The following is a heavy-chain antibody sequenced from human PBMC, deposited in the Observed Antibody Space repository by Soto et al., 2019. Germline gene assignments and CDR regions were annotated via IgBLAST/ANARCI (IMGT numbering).Heavy chain of an antibody. V-gene: IGHV4-4*07. J-gene: IGHJ5*02. CDR3: AREGYVSNWFDP. CDR1: GGSMSRYY. D-gene: IGHD3-16*01. Sequence: PSETLSLTCSVSGGSMSRYYWSWIREPAGKGLEWIGRIYSSGSANYNPSLKSRVSMSVDTSNNQFSLMLTSVTAADTAIYFCAREGYVSNWFDPWGQGALVTVSS. CDR2: IYSSGSA.